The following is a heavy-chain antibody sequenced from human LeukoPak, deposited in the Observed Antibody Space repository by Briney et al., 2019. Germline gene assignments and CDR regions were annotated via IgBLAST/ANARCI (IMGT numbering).Heavy chain of an antibody. CDR1: GFTFSSYW. V-gene: IGHV3-7*01. J-gene: IGHJ4*02. CDR3: ARSHGSGSYPGPIDY. CDR2: IKQDGSEK. Sequence: PRGSLRLSCAASGFTFSSYWMSWVRQAPGKGLEWVANIKQDGSEKYYVDSVKGRFTISRDNAKNSLYLQMNSLRAEDTAVYYCARSHGSGSYPGPIDYWGQGTLVTVSS. D-gene: IGHD3-10*01.